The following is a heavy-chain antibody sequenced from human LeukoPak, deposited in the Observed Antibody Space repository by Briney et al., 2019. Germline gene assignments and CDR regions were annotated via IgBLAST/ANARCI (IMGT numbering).Heavy chain of an antibody. CDR3: ARPIPAPDAFDI. CDR2: IYYSGST. V-gene: IGHV4-39*01. D-gene: IGHD2-21*01. Sequence: SEXXSXXCTVSGGSISSSSXYWGWIRQPPGXGLEWIGSIYYSGSTYYNPSLKSPVPISVDTSKNQFSLKLSSVTAADTAVYYCARPIPAPDAFDIWGQGTMVTVSS. J-gene: IGHJ3*02. CDR1: GGSISSSSXY.